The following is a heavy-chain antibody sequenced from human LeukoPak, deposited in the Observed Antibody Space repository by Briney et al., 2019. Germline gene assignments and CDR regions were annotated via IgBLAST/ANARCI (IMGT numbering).Heavy chain of an antibody. V-gene: IGHV4-59*04. Sequence: SETLSLTCTVSGGSISSYYWSWIRQPPGKGLEWIGYIYYSGSTYYNPSLKSRVTISVDTSKNQFSLKLSSVTAADTAVYYCAIQLELAAFDIWGQGTMVTVSS. CDR3: AIQLELAAFDI. CDR1: GGSISSYY. J-gene: IGHJ3*02. D-gene: IGHD1-1*01. CDR2: IYYSGST.